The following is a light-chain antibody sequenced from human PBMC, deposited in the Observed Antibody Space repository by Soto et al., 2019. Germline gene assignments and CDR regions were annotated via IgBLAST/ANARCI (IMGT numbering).Light chain of an antibody. CDR3: AAWDDSLNGVV. V-gene: IGLV1-44*01. J-gene: IGLJ3*02. CDR2: TNN. CDR1: SSNIGSTT. Sequence: QAVVTQPPSASGTPGQRVTIACSGSSSNIGSTTVKWYQQLPGTAPKLLIYTNNQRPSGVPDRFSGSKSGTSASLAISGLQSEDEADYYCAAWDDSLNGVVFGGWTKLTVL.